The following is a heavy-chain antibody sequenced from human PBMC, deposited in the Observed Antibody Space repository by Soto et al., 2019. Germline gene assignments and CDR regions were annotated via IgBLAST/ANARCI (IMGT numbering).Heavy chain of an antibody. V-gene: IGHV3-21*01. CDR3: ARDAGSGIAAAGTGDFDY. D-gene: IGHD6-13*01. CDR2: ISSSSSYI. CDR1: GFTFSSYS. J-gene: IGHJ4*02. Sequence: PGGSLRLSCAASGFTFSSYSMNWVRQAPGKGLEWVSSISSSSSYIYYADSVKGRFTISRDNAKNSLYLQMNSLRAEDTAVYYCARDAGSGIAAAGTGDFDYWGQGNLVTVSS.